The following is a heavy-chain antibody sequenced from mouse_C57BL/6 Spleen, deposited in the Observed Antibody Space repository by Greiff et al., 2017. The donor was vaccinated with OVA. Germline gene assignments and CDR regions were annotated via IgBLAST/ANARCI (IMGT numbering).Heavy chain of an antibody. CDR1: GFTFSDYY. V-gene: IGHV5-16*01. CDR3: AREPPYWYFDV. Sequence: EVQLVESEGGLVQPGSSMKLSCTASGFTFSDYYMAWVRQVPEKGLEWVANINYDGSSTYYLDSLKSRFIISRDNAKNILYLQMSSLKSEDTATYYCAREPPYWYFDVWGTGTTVTVSS. CDR2: INYDGSST. J-gene: IGHJ1*03.